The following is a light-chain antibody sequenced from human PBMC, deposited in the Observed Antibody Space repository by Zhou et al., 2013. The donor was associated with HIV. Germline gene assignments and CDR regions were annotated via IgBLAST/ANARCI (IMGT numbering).Light chain of an antibody. Sequence: DIQVTQSPSSLSASVGDRVTITCRTSQSINNYLNWYQQKPGKAPKLLIYDASSLQSGVPSRFSGSGSGTDFTLTINSLQPDDSATYFCQQTYSTPLSFGGGTKVEVK. CDR1: QSINNY. V-gene: IGKV1-39*01. CDR2: DAS. CDR3: QQTYSTPLS. J-gene: IGKJ4*01.